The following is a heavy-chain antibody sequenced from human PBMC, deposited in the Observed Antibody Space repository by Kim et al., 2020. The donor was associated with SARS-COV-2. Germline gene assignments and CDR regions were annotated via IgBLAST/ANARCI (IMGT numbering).Heavy chain of an antibody. CDR2: ISWNSGSI. Sequence: GGSLRLSCAASGFTFDDYAMHWVRQAPGKGLEWVSGISWNSGSIGYADSVKGRFTISRDNAKNSLYLQMNSLRAEDTALYYCAKDKKVLWFGELSVDYWG. CDR1: GFTFDDYA. CDR3: AKDKKVLWFGELSVDY. D-gene: IGHD3-10*01. V-gene: IGHV3-9*01. J-gene: IGHJ4*01.